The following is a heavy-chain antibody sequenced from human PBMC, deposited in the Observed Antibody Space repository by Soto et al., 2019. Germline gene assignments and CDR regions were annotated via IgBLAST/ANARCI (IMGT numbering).Heavy chain of an antibody. CDR2: IWYDGSNK. Sequence: QVQLVESGGGVVQPGRSLRLSCAASGFTFSSYGMHWVRQAPGKGLEWVAVIWYDGSNKYYADSVKGRFTISKDNSKNTLHLQMTSLGAEDTAVYYCARSGYDGDYSTGLDYWGQGTLVTVSS. CDR3: ARSGYDGDYSTGLDY. V-gene: IGHV3-33*01. J-gene: IGHJ4*02. CDR1: GFTFSSYG. D-gene: IGHD4-17*01.